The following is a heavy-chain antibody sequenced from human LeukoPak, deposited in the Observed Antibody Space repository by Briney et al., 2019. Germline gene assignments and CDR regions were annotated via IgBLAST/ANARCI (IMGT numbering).Heavy chain of an antibody. V-gene: IGHV4-31*03. D-gene: IGHD1-1*01. CDR1: GGSISSGGYY. CDR3: ARDTTGTTSGFDY. J-gene: IGHJ4*02. CDR2: IYYSGST. Sequence: SETLSLTCTVSGGSISSGGYYWSWIRQHPGKGLEWFGYIYYSGSTYYNPSLKSRVTISVDTSKNQFSLKLSSVTAADTAVYYCARDTTGTTSGFDYWGQGTLVTVSS.